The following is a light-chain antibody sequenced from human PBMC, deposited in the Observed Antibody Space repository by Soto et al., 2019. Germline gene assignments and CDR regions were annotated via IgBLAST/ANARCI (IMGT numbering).Light chain of an antibody. Sequence: DIQMTQSPSTLSASVGDRVTITCRASQSISSWLAWYQQKPGKAPKXLIYDVSSLEGGVPSRFSGSGSGTEFTLTISSLQPDDFATYYCQQYNTFWTFGQGTKVAIK. CDR3: QQYNTFWT. J-gene: IGKJ1*01. CDR1: QSISSW. V-gene: IGKV1-5*01. CDR2: DVS.